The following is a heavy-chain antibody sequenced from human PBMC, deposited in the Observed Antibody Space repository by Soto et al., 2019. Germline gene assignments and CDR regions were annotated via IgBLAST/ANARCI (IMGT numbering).Heavy chain of an antibody. CDR2: IYYSGST. D-gene: IGHD3-10*01. Sequence: QVQLQESGPGPVKPSQTLSLTCTVSGGSISSGGYYWSWIRQHPGKGLEWIGYIYYSGSTYYNPSLKSRVTISVDTSKHQFSLKLSSVTAADTAVYYCARDPSGSGSYFDYWGQGTLVTVSS. CDR1: GGSISSGGYY. J-gene: IGHJ4*02. CDR3: ARDPSGSGSYFDY. V-gene: IGHV4-31*03.